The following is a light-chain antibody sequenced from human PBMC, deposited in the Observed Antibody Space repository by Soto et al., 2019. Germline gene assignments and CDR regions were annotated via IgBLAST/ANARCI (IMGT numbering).Light chain of an antibody. V-gene: IGKV3D-15*01. CDR2: DAS. J-gene: IGKJ1*01. CDR3: QQYNNWPRT. Sequence: EIVLTQSPGTLSLSPWERATLSCRASQIVSSYLAWYQQKPGQAPRLLIYDASTRATGIPDRFSGSGSGTEFTLTISSLQSEDFAVYYCQQYNNWPRTFGQGTKVDIK. CDR1: QIVSSY.